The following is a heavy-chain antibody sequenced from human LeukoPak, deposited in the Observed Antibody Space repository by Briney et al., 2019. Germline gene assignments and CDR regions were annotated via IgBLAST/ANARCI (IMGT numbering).Heavy chain of an antibody. D-gene: IGHD1-1*01. Sequence: ASVKVSCKAFGYTFTRNYIHWVRQAPGQGLEWMGIINPSGGSTTYAQKFQGRVTMTRDTSTSTVYMELTSLRSEDTAVYYCARDLERDYYYMDVWGKGTTVTVSS. V-gene: IGHV1-46*01. CDR3: ARDLERDYYYMDV. CDR1: GYTFTRNY. CDR2: INPSGGST. J-gene: IGHJ6*03.